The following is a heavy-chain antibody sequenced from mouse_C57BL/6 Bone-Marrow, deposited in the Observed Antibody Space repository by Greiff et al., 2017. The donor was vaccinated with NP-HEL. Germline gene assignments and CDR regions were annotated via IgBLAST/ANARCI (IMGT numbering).Heavy chain of an antibody. Sequence: VQLQQSGPELVKPGASVKISCKASGYTFTDYYMNWVKQSHGKSLEWIGDINPNDGGTSYNQKFKGKATLTVDKSSSTAYMELRSLTSEDSAVYYCANYGSSFYYAMDYWGQGTSVTVSS. J-gene: IGHJ4*01. CDR3: ANYGSSFYYAMDY. D-gene: IGHD1-1*01. V-gene: IGHV1-26*01. CDR2: INPNDGGT. CDR1: GYTFTDYY.